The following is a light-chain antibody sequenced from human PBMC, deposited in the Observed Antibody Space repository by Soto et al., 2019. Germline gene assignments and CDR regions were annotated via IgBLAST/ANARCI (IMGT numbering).Light chain of an antibody. CDR2: DAS. Sequence: EIVLTQSPATLSLSPGEIATLSCRASQSVGGYLDWYQQKPGQAPRLLIYDASNRASGIPARFSGSGSGTDFTLTISSLEPEYLAVYYCHQRSNWPPLTFGGGTKVEIK. J-gene: IGKJ4*01. CDR3: HQRSNWPPLT. V-gene: IGKV3-11*01. CDR1: QSVGGY.